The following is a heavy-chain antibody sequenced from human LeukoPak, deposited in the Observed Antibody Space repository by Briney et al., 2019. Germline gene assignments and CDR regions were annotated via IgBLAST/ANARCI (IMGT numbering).Heavy chain of an antibody. CDR3: ARVGDEVAYTRGYLDY. CDR1: GFTVSSHD. Sequence: PGGSLRLSCAASGFTVSSHDMSWVRQAPGKGLEWVSVIYMGGNTFYADSVKGRFTISRHTSKNTLYLQMNSLRTEDTAVYYCARVGDEVAYTRGYLDYWDQGTLVTVSS. J-gene: IGHJ4*02. CDR2: IYMGGNT. V-gene: IGHV3-53*04. D-gene: IGHD3-16*01.